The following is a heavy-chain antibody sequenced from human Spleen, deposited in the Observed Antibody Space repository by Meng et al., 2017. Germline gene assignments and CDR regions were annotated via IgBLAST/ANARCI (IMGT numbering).Heavy chain of an antibody. CDR2: IDTNTGNP. Sequence: GQLVHFGAEVKMLGSSVKVSCKASGETLTHYAINWLRQAPGQGPEWMGWIDTNTGNPTYAQGFTGRFVFSLDTSVSTAYLQISSLKADDTAVYYCTRDGYSDCSSTSCFDYWGQGTLVTVSS. CDR1: GETLTHYA. V-gene: IGHV7-4-1*02. J-gene: IGHJ4*02. D-gene: IGHD2-2*01. CDR3: TRDGYSDCSSTSCFDY.